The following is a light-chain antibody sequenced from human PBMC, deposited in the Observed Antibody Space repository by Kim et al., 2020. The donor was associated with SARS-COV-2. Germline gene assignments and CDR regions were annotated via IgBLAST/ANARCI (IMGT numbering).Light chain of an antibody. CDR1: QSLFDPTNNRNF. Sequence: ATIRCKSSQSLFDPTNNRNFLAWYQQRPGQSPTLLFYWASTRETGVPERISGRGSGTDFTLTISDLQADDVATYYCQQYFTTPLTFGGGTKVDIK. CDR3: QQYFTTPLT. CDR2: WAS. J-gene: IGKJ4*01. V-gene: IGKV4-1*01.